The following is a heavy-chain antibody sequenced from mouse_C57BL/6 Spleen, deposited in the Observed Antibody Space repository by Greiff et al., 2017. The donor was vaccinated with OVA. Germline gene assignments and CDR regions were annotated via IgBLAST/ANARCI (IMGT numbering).Heavy chain of an antibody. D-gene: IGHD3-1*01. CDR1: GYTFTSYW. CDR3: ARSGGPPDYYAMDY. Sequence: QVQLKQPGAELVKPGASVKLSCKASGYTFTSYWMHWVKQRPGQGLEWIGMIHPNSGSTNYHEKFKSKATLTVDKSSSPAYMQLSSLTSEDSAVYYCARSGGPPDYYAMDYWGQGTSVTGSS. V-gene: IGHV1-64*01. J-gene: IGHJ4*01. CDR2: IHPNSGST.